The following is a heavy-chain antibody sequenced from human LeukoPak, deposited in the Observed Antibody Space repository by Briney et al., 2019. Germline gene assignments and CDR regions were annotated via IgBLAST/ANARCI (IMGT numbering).Heavy chain of an antibody. D-gene: IGHD6-13*01. CDR2: IYYSGST. CDR3: ASSNWLRDANFDS. V-gene: IGHV4-59*08. J-gene: IGHJ4*02. Sequence: SETLSLTCTVSGGSMSTYYWSWIRQPPGKGLEWIGYIYYSGSTNYNPSLKSRVTISVDTPKNQFSLKLNSVTATDSAVYYCASSNWLRDANFDSWGQGTLVTVSS. CDR1: GGSMSTYY.